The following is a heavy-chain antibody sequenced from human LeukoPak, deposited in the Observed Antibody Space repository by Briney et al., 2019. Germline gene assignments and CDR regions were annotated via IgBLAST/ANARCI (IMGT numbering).Heavy chain of an antibody. CDR2: INPNSGGT. CDR3: ARDPEYVTAAGTLDY. D-gene: IGHD6-13*01. CDR1: GYTFTGYY. Sequence: ASVKVSCKASGYTFTGYYMRWVRQAPGQGLEWMGWINPNSGGTNYAQKFQGRVTMTRDTSISTAYMELSRLRSDDTAVYYCARDPEYVTAAGTLDYWGQGTLVTVSS. V-gene: IGHV1-2*02. J-gene: IGHJ4*02.